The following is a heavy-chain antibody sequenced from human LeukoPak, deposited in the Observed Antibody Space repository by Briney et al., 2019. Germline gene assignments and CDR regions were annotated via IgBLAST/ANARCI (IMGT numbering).Heavy chain of an antibody. J-gene: IGHJ4*02. D-gene: IGHD7-27*01. CDR2: ITTGGPNT. CDR1: GLTFSSYT. CDR3: AKDGGLWVSAHWGDS. V-gene: IGHV3-23*01. Sequence: GGSLRLSCTASGLTFSSYTMSWVRQAPGKGRKWVSTITTGGPNTYYADSVKGRFTVSRDDSKNTLYLQMNSLRAEDTAVYYCAKDGGLWVSAHWGDSWGRGTLVTVSS.